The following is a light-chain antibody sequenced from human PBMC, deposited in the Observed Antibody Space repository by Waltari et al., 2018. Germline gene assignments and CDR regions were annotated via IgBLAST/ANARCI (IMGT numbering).Light chain of an antibody. J-gene: IGLJ2*01. CDR2: KVS. V-gene: IGLV2-23*02. CDR3: CSYTDGNTLV. CDR1: SSDVGSSNF. Sequence: QSALTQPASVSGSPGQSITISCTGTSSDVGSSNFVSWYQQHPDKAPKLIIYKVSERPSGVSNRFSGSKSDNTASLTISGLQAEDEAHYYCCSYTDGNTLVFGGGTKLTVL.